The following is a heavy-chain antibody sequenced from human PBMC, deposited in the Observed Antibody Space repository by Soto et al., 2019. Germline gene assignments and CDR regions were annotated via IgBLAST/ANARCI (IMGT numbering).Heavy chain of an antibody. V-gene: IGHV2-5*02. J-gene: IGHJ3*02. D-gene: IGHD3-9*01. Sequence: QITLKESGPTLVKPTQTLTLTCTFSGFSLSTSGVGVGWIRQPPGKALEWLALIYWDVDKRYSPSLKSRLTITKDTSKNQVVLTMTNMDPVDTATYYWAHNYDILTGHAFDIWGQGTMVTVSS. CDR2: IYWDVDK. CDR1: GFSLSTSGVG. CDR3: AHNYDILTGHAFDI.